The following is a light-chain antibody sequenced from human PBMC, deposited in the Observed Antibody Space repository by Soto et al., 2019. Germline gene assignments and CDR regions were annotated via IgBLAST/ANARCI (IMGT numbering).Light chain of an antibody. V-gene: IGKV1-5*01. J-gene: IGKJ1*01. CDR2: DAS. CDR3: QQYGWT. CDR1: QSISSW. Sequence: DIQMTQSPSTLSASVGDRVTITCRASQSISSWLAWYQQKPGKAPKLLIYDASSLESGVPSRFSGSGSGTEFTRTISSLQPDDFATYSCQQYGWTFGQGTKVEIK.